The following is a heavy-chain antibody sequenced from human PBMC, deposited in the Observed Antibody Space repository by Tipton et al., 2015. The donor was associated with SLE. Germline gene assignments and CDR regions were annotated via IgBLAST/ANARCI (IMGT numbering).Heavy chain of an antibody. V-gene: IGHV3-66*02. J-gene: IGHJ4*02. CDR1: GFSVSGDF. Sequence: SLRLSCAVSGFSVSGDFMSWVRQTPGKGLEWVSVLYFGGHTYYADSVKGRFTISIDNSNNTLYLHMNSLRPEDTAVYYCAREIDRSFDYWGQGTLVTVPS. CDR2: LYFGGHT. D-gene: IGHD3-22*01. CDR3: AREIDRSFDY.